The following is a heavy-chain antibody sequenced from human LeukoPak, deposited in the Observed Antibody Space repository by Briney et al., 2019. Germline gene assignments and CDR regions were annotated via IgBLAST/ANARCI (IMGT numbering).Heavy chain of an antibody. D-gene: IGHD3-10*01. J-gene: IGHJ4*02. CDR3: AKRALYGSGTYYFDC. CDR1: GFTFSSYA. Sequence: TGGSLRLSCAASGFTFSSYAMHWVRQAPGKGLEWVAVISYDGSNKYYADSVKGRFTISRDNSKNTLYLQMNSLRAEDTAVYYCAKRALYGSGTYYFDCWGQGTLVTVSS. CDR2: ISYDGSNK. V-gene: IGHV3-30-3*01.